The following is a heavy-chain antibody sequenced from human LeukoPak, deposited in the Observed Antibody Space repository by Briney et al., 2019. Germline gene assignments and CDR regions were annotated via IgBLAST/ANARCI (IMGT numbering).Heavy chain of an antibody. CDR1: GFTFSSYG. CDR3: ARDRGDYSDYSDFFDA. J-gene: IGHJ4*02. D-gene: IGHD4-11*01. V-gene: IGHV3-33*01. CDR2: IWYDGSKK. Sequence: GGSLRLSCATSGFTFSSYGFHWVRQAPIKGLEWVAVIWYDGSKKYYADSVKGRFTISRDDSKNTVHLQMDSLRAEDTAMYYCARDRGDYSDYSDFFDAWGQGTLVTFSS.